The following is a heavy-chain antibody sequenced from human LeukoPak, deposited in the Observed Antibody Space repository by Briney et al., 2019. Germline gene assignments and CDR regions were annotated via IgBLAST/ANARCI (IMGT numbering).Heavy chain of an antibody. D-gene: IGHD3-22*01. J-gene: IGHJ4*02. CDR2: INWNGGST. CDR1: GFTFDDYG. V-gene: IGHV3-20*04. CDR3: ARAGPYYYDSSDLFFDY. Sequence: GGSLRLSCTASGFTFDDYGMSWVRQAPGKGLEWVSGINWNGGSTGYADSVKGRFTISRDNAKNSLYLQMNSLRAEDTAVYYCARAGPYYYDSSDLFFDYWGQGTLVTVSS.